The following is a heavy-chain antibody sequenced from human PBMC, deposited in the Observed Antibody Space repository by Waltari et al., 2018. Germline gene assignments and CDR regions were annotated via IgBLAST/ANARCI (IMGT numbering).Heavy chain of an antibody. CDR1: GYTFTGYY. CDR3: ARAYYYDSSGSFDY. CDR2: INPTSGGT. Sequence: QVQLVQSGAEVKKPGASVKVSCKASGYTFTGYYMHWVRQAPGQGLEWMGRINPTSGGTNYAQKFQGRVTMTRDTSISTAYMELSRLRSDDTAVYYCARAYYYDSSGSFDYWGQGTLVTVSS. V-gene: IGHV1-2*06. D-gene: IGHD3-22*01. J-gene: IGHJ4*02.